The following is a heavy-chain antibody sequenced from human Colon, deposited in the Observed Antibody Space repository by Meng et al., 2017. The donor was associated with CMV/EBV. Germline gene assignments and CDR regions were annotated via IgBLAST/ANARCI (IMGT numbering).Heavy chain of an antibody. Sequence: SETLSLTCTVSGASVSSTSYYWGWIRQPPGKGLEWLGSISYSGTTYYNPSLKSRVTISIDASRNQFSLSLSSVTAADTAVYYCARSLGTSRADYWGQGTLVTVSS. CDR1: GASVSSTSYY. CDR3: ARSLGTSRADY. CDR2: ISYSGTT. V-gene: IGHV4-39*07. D-gene: IGHD3-16*01. J-gene: IGHJ4*02.